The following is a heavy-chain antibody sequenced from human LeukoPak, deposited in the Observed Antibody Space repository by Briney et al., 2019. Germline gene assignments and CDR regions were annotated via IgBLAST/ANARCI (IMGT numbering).Heavy chain of an antibody. CDR2: IFYTGNT. D-gene: IGHD3-22*01. J-gene: IGHJ5*02. CDR3: ARQSSGYYYGWFDP. CDR1: GGSILDSTYY. Sequence: SETLSLTCTVSGGSILDSTYYWAWIRQPPGKGLEWIATIFYTGNTHYNPSLKNRVTMSVDTVKNQFSLNLNSVTDADTAVYYCARQSSGYYYGWFDPWGQGTLVTVSS. V-gene: IGHV4-39*01.